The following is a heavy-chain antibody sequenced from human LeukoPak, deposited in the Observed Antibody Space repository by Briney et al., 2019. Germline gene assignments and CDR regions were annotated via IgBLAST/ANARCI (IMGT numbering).Heavy chain of an antibody. CDR3: ARRGGYSGYDFPRNYYYYYYMDV. V-gene: IGHV4-34*01. CDR2: INHSGST. J-gene: IGHJ6*03. CDR1: GGSFSGYY. D-gene: IGHD5-12*01. Sequence: SETLSLTCAVYGGSFSGYYWSWIRQPPGKGLEWIGEINHSGSTNYNPSLKSRVTISVDTAKNQFSLKLSSVTAADTAVYYCARRGGYSGYDFPRNYYYYYYMDVWGKGTTVTISS.